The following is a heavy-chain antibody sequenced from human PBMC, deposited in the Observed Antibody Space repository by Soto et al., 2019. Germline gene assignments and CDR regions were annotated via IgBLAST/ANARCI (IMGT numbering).Heavy chain of an antibody. Sequence: QVQLVQSGAEVKKPGSSVKVSCKASGYTFTSYDINWVRQATGQGLEWMGWMNPNSGNTGYAQKFQGRVTRTRNTSINRAYMELSSLRAEVTVLDYCARSRAFYGLDVWGQGTTVTVSS. CDR2: MNPNSGNT. CDR3: ARSRAFYGLDV. V-gene: IGHV1-8*01. J-gene: IGHJ6*02. D-gene: IGHD1-26*01. CDR1: GYTFTSYD.